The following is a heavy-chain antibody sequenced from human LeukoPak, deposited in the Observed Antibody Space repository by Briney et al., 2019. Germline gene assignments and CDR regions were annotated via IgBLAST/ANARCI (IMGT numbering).Heavy chain of an antibody. D-gene: IGHD2-15*01. V-gene: IGHV1-2*02. J-gene: IGHJ4*02. CDR1: GYTFTGYY. CDR3: ARFQFSVATNDY. CDR2: INPNSGGT. Sequence: GASVKVSCKASGYTFTGYYMHWVRQAPGQGLEWMGWINPNSGGTNYAQRFQGRVTMTRDTSISTAYMELSSLRSDDTAVYYCARFQFSVATNDYWGQGTLVTVSS.